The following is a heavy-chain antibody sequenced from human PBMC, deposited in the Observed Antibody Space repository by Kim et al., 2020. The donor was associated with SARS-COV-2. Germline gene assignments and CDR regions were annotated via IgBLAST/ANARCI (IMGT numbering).Heavy chain of an antibody. Sequence: SETLSLTCAVSGGSISSSNYYWGWIRQPPEKGLEWIGSIDYRGTTYYNPSLKSRVTMSVDTSINSLRLSSVTAADTAVYYCARHQVGYSYGYVDYWGQGILVTVSS. V-gene: IGHV4-39*01. CDR1: GGSISSSNYY. CDR3: ARHQVGYSYGYVDY. CDR2: IDYRGTT. J-gene: IGHJ4*02. D-gene: IGHD5-18*01.